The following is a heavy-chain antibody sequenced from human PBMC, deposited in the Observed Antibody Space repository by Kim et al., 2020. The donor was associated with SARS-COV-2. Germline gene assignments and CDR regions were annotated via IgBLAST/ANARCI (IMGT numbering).Heavy chain of an antibody. V-gene: IGHV3-23*01. Sequence: SGGATYYADSVKGRLTISRDNSKNTLYLQVNSLRAEDTAVYYCARNRGDYWGQGTLVTFSS. CDR3: ARNRGDY. CDR2: SGGAT. D-gene: IGHD1-26*01. J-gene: IGHJ4*02.